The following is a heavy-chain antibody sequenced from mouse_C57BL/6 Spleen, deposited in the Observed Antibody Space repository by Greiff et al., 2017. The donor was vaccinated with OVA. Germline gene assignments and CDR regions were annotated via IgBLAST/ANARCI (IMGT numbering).Heavy chain of an antibody. D-gene: IGHD2-5*01. J-gene: IGHJ4*01. CDR3: VLAYYRNYNYAMDY. Sequence: EVQGVESGGGLVQPKGSLKLSCAASGFTFNTYAMHWVRQAPGKGLEWVARIRGKSSNYATYYADSVKDRFTISRDDSQSMLYLQMNNLKTEDTAMYYCVLAYYRNYNYAMDYWGQGTSVTVSS. CDR1: GFTFNTYA. CDR2: IRGKSSNYAT. V-gene: IGHV10-3*01.